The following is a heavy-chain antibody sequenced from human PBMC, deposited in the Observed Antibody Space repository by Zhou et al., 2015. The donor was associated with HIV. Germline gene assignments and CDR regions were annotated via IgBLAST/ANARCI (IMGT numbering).Heavy chain of an antibody. Sequence: EVHLVETGGGLIQPGGSLRLSCATSGFTVSSNYMSWVRQAPGKGLEWVSVIYSGGSTYADSVKGRFTISRDNAKKSVFLHMSGLGVEDSAVYYCVRDAEFDYWGRGTPVTVSS. CDR1: GFTVSSNY. V-gene: IGHV3-53*02. CDR3: VRDAEFDY. J-gene: IGHJ4*02. CDR2: IYSGGST.